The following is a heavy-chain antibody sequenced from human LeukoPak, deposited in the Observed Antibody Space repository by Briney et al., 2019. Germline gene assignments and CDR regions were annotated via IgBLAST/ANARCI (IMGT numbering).Heavy chain of an antibody. D-gene: IGHD5-24*01. V-gene: IGHV6-1*01. CDR1: GDSVSSNSAA. Sequence: SQTLSLTCAISGDSVSSNSAAWNWLRQSPSRGLEWLGRTYYRSKWYNDYAVSVKSRITINPDTSKNQFSLQLNSVTPEDTAVYYCARAGRLRDGYNLVSWFDPWGQGTLVTVSS. J-gene: IGHJ5*02. CDR2: TYYRSKWYN. CDR3: ARAGRLRDGYNLVSWFDP.